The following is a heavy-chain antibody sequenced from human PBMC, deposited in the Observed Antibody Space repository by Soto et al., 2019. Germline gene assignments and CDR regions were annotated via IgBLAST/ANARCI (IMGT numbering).Heavy chain of an antibody. CDR2: IIPIFGTA. J-gene: IGHJ4*02. CDR3: AIALLAANQTGFDY. CDR1: GGTFSSYA. Sequence: SVKGSCKASGGTFSSYAISWVRQAPGQGLEWMGGIIPIFGTANYAQKFQGRVTITADKSTSTAYMELSSLRSEDTDVYYCAIALLAANQTGFDYWGQVTLVTLSA. D-gene: IGHD2-2*01. V-gene: IGHV1-69*06.